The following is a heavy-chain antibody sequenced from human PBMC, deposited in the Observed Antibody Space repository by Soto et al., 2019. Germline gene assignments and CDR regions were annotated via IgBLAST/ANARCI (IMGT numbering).Heavy chain of an antibody. J-gene: IGHJ3*02. CDR2: IYYSGST. D-gene: IGHD2-2*01. CDR1: GGSISSGGYY. CDR3: ASYQQSYAFDI. Sequence: QVQLQESGPGLVKPSQTLSLTCTVSGGSISSGGYYWSWIRQHPGKGLEWIGYIYYSGSTYYNPSLRHRVTISVYTSKNHFSLKLSSVTAADTAVYYCASYQQSYAFDIWGQGTMVTVSS. V-gene: IGHV4-31*03.